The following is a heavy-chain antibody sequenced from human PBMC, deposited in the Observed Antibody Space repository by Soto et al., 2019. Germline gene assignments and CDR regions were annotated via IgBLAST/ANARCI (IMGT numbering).Heavy chain of an antibody. CDR2: IIPIFGTA. CDR1: GGTFSSYA. CDR3: ARKLWGFAETCLDY. Sequence: SVKVSCKASGGTFSSYAISWVRQAPGQGLEWMGGIIPIFGTANYAQKFQGRVTITADESTCTAYMELSSLRAEATAVYYCARKLWGFAETCLDYWGQGTLVTVSS. V-gene: IGHV1-69*13. D-gene: IGHD3-16*01. J-gene: IGHJ4*02.